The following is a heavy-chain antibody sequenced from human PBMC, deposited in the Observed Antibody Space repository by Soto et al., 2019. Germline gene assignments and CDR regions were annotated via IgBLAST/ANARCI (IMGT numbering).Heavy chain of an antibody. J-gene: IGHJ5*02. CDR3: ARDHPPYGDPNWFDP. D-gene: IGHD4-17*01. Sequence: SETLSLTCTVSGGSISSYCWSWIRQPAGKGLEWIGRIYTSGSTNYNPSLKSRVTMSVDTSKNQFSLKLSSVTAADTAVYYCARDHPPYGDPNWFDPWGQGTLVTVSS. CDR2: IYTSGST. CDR1: GGSISSYC. V-gene: IGHV4-4*07.